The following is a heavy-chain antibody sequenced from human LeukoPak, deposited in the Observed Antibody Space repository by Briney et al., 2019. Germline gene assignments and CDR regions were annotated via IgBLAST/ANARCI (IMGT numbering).Heavy chain of an antibody. V-gene: IGHV3-23*01. CDR2: IGSGGVDT. J-gene: IGHJ5*02. Sequence: PGGSLRLSCAASGFTFSSYAMSWVRQAPGKGLEWVSGIGSGGVDTHYADSVKGRSTISRDNSKNTLYLQMNSLRAEDTAVYYCARPTITTAGTRWFDPWGQGTLVTVSS. CDR3: ARPTITTAGTRWFDP. CDR1: GFTFSSYA. D-gene: IGHD6-13*01.